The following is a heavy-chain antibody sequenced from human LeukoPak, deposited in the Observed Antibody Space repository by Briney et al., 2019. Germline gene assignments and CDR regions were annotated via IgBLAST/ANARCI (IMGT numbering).Heavy chain of an antibody. J-gene: IGHJ4*02. CDR1: GGSFSGYY. CDR2: INHSGST. D-gene: IGHD5-18*01. Sequence: SETLSLTCAVYGGSFSGYYWSWIRQPPGKGLEWIGEINHSGSTNYNPSLKSRVTISVDTPKNQFSLKLSSVTAADTAVYYCARFAGIQLWLTVDYWGQGTLVTVSS. V-gene: IGHV4-34*01. CDR3: ARFAGIQLWLTVDY.